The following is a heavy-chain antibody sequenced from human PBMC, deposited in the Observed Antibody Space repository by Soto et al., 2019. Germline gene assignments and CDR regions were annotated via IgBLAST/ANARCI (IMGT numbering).Heavy chain of an antibody. D-gene: IGHD2-15*01. CDR2: INSDVSVS. J-gene: IGHJ6*03. CDR3: ARGECVGGTCYSLAGSFYYYMDV. CDR1: GFTFSNYW. Sequence: EVQLVESGGGLVQPGGSLRLSCAASGFTFSNYWMYWVRQAPGKGLVWVSRINSDVSVSSYADSVKGRLTISRDNVKNTLYLQMDSLRAEDTAVYYCARGECVGGTCYSLAGSFYYYMDVWGKGTTVTGFS. V-gene: IGHV3-74*01.